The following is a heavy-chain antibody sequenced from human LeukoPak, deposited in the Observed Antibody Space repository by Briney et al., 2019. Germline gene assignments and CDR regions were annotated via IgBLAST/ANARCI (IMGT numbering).Heavy chain of an antibody. CDR1: GYTFTSYG. Sequence: ASVKVSCKASGYTFTSYGITWVRQAPGQGLEWMGRISAYNGNTNYAQKLQGRVTMTTDTSTSTAYMELRSLRSDDTAVYYCARDSVVVPAAAYYYYMDVWGKGTTVTVSS. V-gene: IGHV1-18*01. J-gene: IGHJ6*03. D-gene: IGHD2-2*01. CDR3: ARDSVVVPAAAYYYYMDV. CDR2: ISAYNGNT.